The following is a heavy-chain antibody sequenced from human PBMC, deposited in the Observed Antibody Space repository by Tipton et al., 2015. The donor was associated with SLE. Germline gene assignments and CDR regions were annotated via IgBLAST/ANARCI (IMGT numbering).Heavy chain of an antibody. D-gene: IGHD2-15*01. CDR3: ARDSRYCSGGSCLGY. CDR1: GGTFSTYT. CDR2: IIPSFGSP. Sequence: QSGPEVKKPGSSVKVSCKASGGTFSTYTINWLRQVPGQGLEWMGHIIPSFGSPNYAQKFQGRVAITTDESTSTAFMELSSLRPEDTAVYYCARDSRYCSGGSCLGYWGQGTQVTVSS. V-gene: IGHV1-69*05. J-gene: IGHJ4*02.